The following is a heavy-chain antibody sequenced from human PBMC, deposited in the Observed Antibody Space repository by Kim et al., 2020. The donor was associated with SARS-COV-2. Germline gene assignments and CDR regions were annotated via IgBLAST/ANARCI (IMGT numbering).Heavy chain of an antibody. D-gene: IGHD3-10*01. CDR3: ARGGITMVRGVISDY. V-gene: IGHV3-30*07. J-gene: IGHJ4*02. Sequence: DSVKCRYTISRDNSKNTLYLQMNSLRAEDTAVYYCARGGITMVRGVISDYWGQGTLVTVSS.